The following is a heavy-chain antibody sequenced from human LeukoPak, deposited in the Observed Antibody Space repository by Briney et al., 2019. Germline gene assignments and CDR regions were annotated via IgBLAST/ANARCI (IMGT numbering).Heavy chain of an antibody. Sequence: GGSLRLSCAASGFTFSSYAMSWVRQAPGKGLEWVSGISGSGDSTYYADSVKGRFTISRDNSKNTLYLQMNSLRAEDTAVYYCAKEFNVVPNALFDYWGQGTLVTVSS. J-gene: IGHJ4*02. CDR2: ISGSGDST. CDR1: GFTFSSYA. V-gene: IGHV3-23*01. D-gene: IGHD2-2*01. CDR3: AKEFNVVPNALFDY.